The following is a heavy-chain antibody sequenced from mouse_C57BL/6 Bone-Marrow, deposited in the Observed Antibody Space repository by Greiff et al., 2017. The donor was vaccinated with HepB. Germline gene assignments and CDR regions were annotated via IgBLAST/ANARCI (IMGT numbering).Heavy chain of an antibody. Sequence: QQSGTELVKPGASVKLSCKASGYTFTSYWLHWVKQRPGQGLEWIGNINPSNGGTNYNEKFKSKATLTVDKSSSTAYMQLSSLTSEDSAVYYCARSRLGRGYFDYWGQGTTLTVSS. CDR1: GYTFTSYW. J-gene: IGHJ2*01. CDR2: INPSNGGT. V-gene: IGHV1-53*01. CDR3: ARSRLGRGYFDY. D-gene: IGHD4-1*01.